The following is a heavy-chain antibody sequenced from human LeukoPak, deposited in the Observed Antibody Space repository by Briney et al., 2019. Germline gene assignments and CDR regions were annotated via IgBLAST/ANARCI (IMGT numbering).Heavy chain of an antibody. Sequence: GGSLRLSCAASGFTFSSYSMNWVRQAPGKGLEWVSGINWNGGSTGYADSVKGRFTISRDNAKNSLYLQMNSLRAEDTALYYCARDPPRCSGGSCYSFSDYWGQGTLVTVSS. D-gene: IGHD2-15*01. CDR1: GFTFSSYS. V-gene: IGHV3-20*04. CDR3: ARDPPRCSGGSCYSFSDY. J-gene: IGHJ4*02. CDR2: INWNGGST.